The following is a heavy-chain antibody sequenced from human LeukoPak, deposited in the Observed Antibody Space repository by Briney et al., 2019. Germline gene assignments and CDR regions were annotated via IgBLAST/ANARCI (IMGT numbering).Heavy chain of an antibody. CDR2: IYSGGST. Sequence: GSLRLSCAASVFTVSSNYMSWVRQAPGKGLEWVSVIYSGGSTYYADSVKGRFTISRDNSKNTLYLQMNSLRAEDTAVYYCARQYSYGYMDVWGQGTTVTVSS. V-gene: IGHV3-53*01. CDR1: VFTVSSNY. J-gene: IGHJ6*03. CDR3: ARQYSYGYMDV. D-gene: IGHD5-18*01.